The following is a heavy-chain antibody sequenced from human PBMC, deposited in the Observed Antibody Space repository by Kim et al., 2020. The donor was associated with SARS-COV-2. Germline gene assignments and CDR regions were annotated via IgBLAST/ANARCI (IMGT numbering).Heavy chain of an antibody. D-gene: IGHD5-12*01. J-gene: IGHJ4*02. CDR2: IYYSGST. V-gene: IGHV4-39*01. CDR3: ASLVATQIDY. CDR1: GGSISSSSYY. Sequence: SETLSLTCTVSGGSISSSSYYWGWIRQPPGKGLEWIGSIYYSGSTYYNPSLKSRVTISVDTSKNQFSLKLSSVTAADTAVYYCASLVATQIDYWGQGTLVTVSS.